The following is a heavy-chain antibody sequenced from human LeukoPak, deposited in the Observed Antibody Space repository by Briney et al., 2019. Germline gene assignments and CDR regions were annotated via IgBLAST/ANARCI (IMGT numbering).Heavy chain of an antibody. V-gene: IGHV3-23*01. D-gene: IGHD3-9*01. CDR1: GFTFSSYA. CDR2: ISGSGGST. CDR3: ATHYDILTGYFSPFQY. J-gene: IGHJ1*01. Sequence: GGSLRVSCAASGFTFSSYAMSWVRQAPGKGLEWVSAISGSGGSTYYADSVKGRFTISRDNSKNTLYLQMNSLRAEDTAVYYCATHYDILTGYFSPFQYWGQGTLVTVSS.